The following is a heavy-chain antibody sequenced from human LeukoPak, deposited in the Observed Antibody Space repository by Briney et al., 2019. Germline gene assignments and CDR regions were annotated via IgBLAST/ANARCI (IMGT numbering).Heavy chain of an antibody. J-gene: IGHJ5*02. V-gene: IGHV4-39*07. CDR3: AGLHFAAAEEFDP. CDR2: IYYSGST. Sequence: SETLSLTCTVSGGSISSSSYYWGWIRQPPGKGLEWIGSIYYSGSTYYNPSLNTRVTISVDTSKNQFSLDLRSVTAADTAVYYCAGLHFAAAEEFDPWGQGTLVTVSS. CDR1: GGSISSSSYY. D-gene: IGHD6-13*01.